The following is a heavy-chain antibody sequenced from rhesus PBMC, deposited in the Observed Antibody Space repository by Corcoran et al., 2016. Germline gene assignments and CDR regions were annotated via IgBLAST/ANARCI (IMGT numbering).Heavy chain of an antibody. D-gene: IGHD3-28*01. CDR1: GGSISDSYS. J-gene: IGHJ4*01. V-gene: IGHV4-106*01. CDR2: IYGSGGST. CDR3: ARRYYYGSGYSYYFDY. Sequence: QVQLQESGPGLVKASETLSLTCAVSGGSISDSYSWSWFRQPPGTGLEWIGYIYGSGGSTCYNPSLKSRVTISTDTSKNQFSLKLSSVTAADTAVYYCARRYYYGSGYSYYFDYWGQGVLVTVSS.